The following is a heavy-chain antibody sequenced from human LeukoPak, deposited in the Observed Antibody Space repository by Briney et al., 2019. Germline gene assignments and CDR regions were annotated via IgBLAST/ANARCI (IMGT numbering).Heavy chain of an antibody. J-gene: IGHJ4*02. Sequence: PSETLSLTCTVSGGSISTSSYYWGWVRQPPGKGLEWIGNIFYSGSTYYSPSLKSRVTISLDTSRNQFSLKLSSVTAADTAVYYCARAADYYDSSGYYYFDYWGQGTLVTVSS. D-gene: IGHD3-22*01. CDR1: GGSISTSSYY. V-gene: IGHV4-39*07. CDR3: ARAADYYDSSGYYYFDY. CDR2: IFYSGST.